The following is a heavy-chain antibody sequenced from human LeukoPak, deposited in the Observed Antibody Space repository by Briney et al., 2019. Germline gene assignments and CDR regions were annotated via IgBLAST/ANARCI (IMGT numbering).Heavy chain of an antibody. CDR1: GGSISSYY. J-gene: IGHJ4*02. V-gene: IGHV4-4*07. CDR2: IYTSGST. D-gene: IGHD2-21*02. Sequence: SETLSLTCTVSGGSISSYYWSWIRQPAGKGLEWIGRIYTSGSTNYNPSLKSRVTISIDTPNNQISLKLNSVTTADTAVYYCARGVVTAMSYYFDYWGQGTLVTVSS. CDR3: ARGVVTAMSYYFDY.